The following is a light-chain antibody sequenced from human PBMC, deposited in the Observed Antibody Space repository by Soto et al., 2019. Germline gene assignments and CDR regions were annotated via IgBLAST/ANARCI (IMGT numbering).Light chain of an antibody. J-gene: IGLJ1*01. CDR3: GTWDSSLSVYV. CDR2: DNN. CDR1: SSNIGSNY. V-gene: IGLV1-51*01. Sequence: QSVLTQPPSVSAAPGQRVTFSCSGSSSNIGSNYVSWYQQLPGTAPKLLIYDNNKRPSGIPDRFSGSKSDTSATLDITGLQTGDEADYYCGTWDSSLSVYVFGPGTKVTVL.